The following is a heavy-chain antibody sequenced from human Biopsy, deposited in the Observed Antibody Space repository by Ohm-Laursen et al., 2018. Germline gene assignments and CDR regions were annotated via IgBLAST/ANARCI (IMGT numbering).Heavy chain of an antibody. CDR2: IRSDGNNK. J-gene: IGHJ4*02. CDR1: GFTFSRHG. D-gene: IGHD3-22*01. Sequence: SLRLSCAAAGFTFSRHGMHWVRQAPGKGLEWVAVIRSDGNNKYYADSVKGRFTISRDTSRNTLYMQMNSLRVEDTALYYCARDAEEFDSSGPRFDYWGQGTLVTVSS. V-gene: IGHV3-33*01. CDR3: ARDAEEFDSSGPRFDY.